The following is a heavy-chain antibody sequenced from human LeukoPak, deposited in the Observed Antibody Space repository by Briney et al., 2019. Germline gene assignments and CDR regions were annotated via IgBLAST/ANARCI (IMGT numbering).Heavy chain of an antibody. V-gene: IGHV3-21*01. J-gene: IGHJ4*02. Sequence: GGSLRLSCAASGFTFSSYSMNWVRQAPGKGLEWVSSISSSGSYIYYADSVKGRFTISRDNAKNSLYLQMNSLRAEDTAVYYCARDKSRELPDYWGQGTLVTVSS. CDR1: GFTFSSYS. CDR3: ARDKSRELPDY. CDR2: ISSSGSYI. D-gene: IGHD1-26*01.